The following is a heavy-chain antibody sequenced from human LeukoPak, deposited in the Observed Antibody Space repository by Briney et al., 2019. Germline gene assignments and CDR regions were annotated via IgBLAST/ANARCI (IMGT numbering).Heavy chain of an antibody. Sequence: GGSLRLSCAASGFTVSSNYMSWVRQAPGKGLEWVSVIYSGGNTYYADSVKGRFTISRDNSKNTLYLQMNSLRAEDTAVYYCMTGVSGATHDGYWGQGTLATVSS. J-gene: IGHJ4*01. CDR2: IYSGGNT. D-gene: IGHD2-15*01. CDR1: GFTVSSNY. CDR3: MTGVSGATHDGY. V-gene: IGHV3-53*01.